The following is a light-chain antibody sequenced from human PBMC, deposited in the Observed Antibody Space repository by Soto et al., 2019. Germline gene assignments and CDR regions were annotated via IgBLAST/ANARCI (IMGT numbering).Light chain of an antibody. CDR1: SSNIGNHY. CDR2: DSN. CDR3: GTWDSSLNAVV. V-gene: IGLV1-51*01. Sequence: QSVLTQPPSVSAAPGQTVTISCSGSSSNIGNHYVSWFQQVPGTAPKVLIYDSNKRPSGIPDRFSGSKSGTSATLGITGLQTGDEADYFCGTWDSSLNAVVFGRGTKLTVL. J-gene: IGLJ2*01.